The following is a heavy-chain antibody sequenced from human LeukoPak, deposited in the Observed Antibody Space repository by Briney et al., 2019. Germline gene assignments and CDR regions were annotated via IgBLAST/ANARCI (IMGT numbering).Heavy chain of an antibody. D-gene: IGHD6-19*01. CDR1: GGSVSSSGYY. V-gene: IGHV4-39*07. CDR2: LYHSGST. J-gene: IGHJ4*02. Sequence: SETLSLTCTVSGGSVSSSGYYSGWIRQPPGKGLEWIGSLYHSGSTFYNPSLKSRVTMSVDTSKNQFSLTLTSVTAADTAVYYCARSTIGRSGWLDYWGQGTLVTVSS. CDR3: ARSTIGRSGWLDY.